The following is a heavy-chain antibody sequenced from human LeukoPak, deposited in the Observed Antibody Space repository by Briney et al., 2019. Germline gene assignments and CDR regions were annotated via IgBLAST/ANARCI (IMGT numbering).Heavy chain of an antibody. Sequence: GESLKISCKGSGYSFTSYRIGWVRQMPGKGLEWMGIIYPGDSDTRYSPSFQGQVTISADKSISTAYLQWSSLKASDTAMYYCARLGWEQDYYYYYMDVWGKGTTVTVSS. CDR2: IYPGDSDT. CDR3: ARLGWEQDYYYYYMDV. D-gene: IGHD1/OR15-1a*01. J-gene: IGHJ6*03. CDR1: GYSFTSYR. V-gene: IGHV5-51*01.